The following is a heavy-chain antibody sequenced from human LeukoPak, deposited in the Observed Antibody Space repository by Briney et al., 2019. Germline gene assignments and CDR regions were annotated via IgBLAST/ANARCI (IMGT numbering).Heavy chain of an antibody. CDR3: ARHSDWRFDY. Sequence: GESVKISCKGSGYSFTSYWIAWVRQMPGKGVEWMGIIYPADSDTRYSPSFQGQVTISADKSISTAYLQWSSLKASDTAMYYCARHSDWRFDYWGQGTLVTVSS. CDR1: GYSFTSYW. CDR2: IYPADSDT. J-gene: IGHJ4*02. V-gene: IGHV5-51*01. D-gene: IGHD3-9*01.